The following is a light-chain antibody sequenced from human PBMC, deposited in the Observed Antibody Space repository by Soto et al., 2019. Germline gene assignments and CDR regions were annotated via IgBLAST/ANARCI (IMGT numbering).Light chain of an antibody. V-gene: IGLV2-14*01. CDR1: SSDLAIYNY. CDR2: QVT. J-gene: IGLJ1*01. Sequence: QSVLTQPASVSGSPGQSITISCTGTSSDLAIYNYVSWYQQQPGKAPKLMIYQVTNRPSGVSNRFSGSRSGNTASLTISGLQAEEEADYFCLSYTTSSTFVFGTGTKLTVL. CDR3: LSYTTSSTFV.